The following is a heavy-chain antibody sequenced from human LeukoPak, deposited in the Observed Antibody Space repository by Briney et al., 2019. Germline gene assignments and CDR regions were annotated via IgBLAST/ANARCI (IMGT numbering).Heavy chain of an antibody. V-gene: IGHV4-34*01. Sequence: SETLSLTSAVYGGSFSGYYWSWIRQPPGKGQEWIGEINHSESTNYNPSLKSRVTISVDTSKNQCALKLSSVTAADTAVYYCARGGSAVVVPAAIGGSNWFDPWGQGTLVTVSS. J-gene: IGHJ5*02. CDR1: GGSFSGYY. D-gene: IGHD2-2*01. CDR3: ARGGSAVVVPAAIGGSNWFDP. CDR2: INHSEST.